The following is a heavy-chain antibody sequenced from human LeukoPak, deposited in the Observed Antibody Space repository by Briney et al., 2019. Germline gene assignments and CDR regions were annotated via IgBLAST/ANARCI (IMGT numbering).Heavy chain of an antibody. Sequence: GGSLRLSCAASGFTFSSYSMNWVRRAPGKGLEWVSSISSSSSYIYYADSVKGRFTISRDNAKNSLYLQINSLRAEDTAVYYCTRDPEALDYWGQGTLVTVSS. V-gene: IGHV3-21*01. CDR3: TRDPEALDY. CDR2: ISSSSSYI. CDR1: GFTFSSYS. J-gene: IGHJ4*02.